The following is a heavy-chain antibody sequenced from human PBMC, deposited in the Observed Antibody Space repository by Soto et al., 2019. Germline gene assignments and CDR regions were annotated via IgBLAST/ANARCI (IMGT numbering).Heavy chain of an antibody. CDR3: ARDLRYGDYESYGMDV. CDR2: IYYSGST. J-gene: IGHJ6*02. Sequence: SETLSLTCTVSGCSISSGGYYWSWIRHHPGKGLEWIGYIYYSGSTYYNPSLKSRVTISVDTSKKQFSLKLSSVTAADTAVYYCARDLRYGDYESYGMDVQGPGTTVTVS. V-gene: IGHV4-31*03. CDR1: GCSISSGGYY. D-gene: IGHD4-17*01.